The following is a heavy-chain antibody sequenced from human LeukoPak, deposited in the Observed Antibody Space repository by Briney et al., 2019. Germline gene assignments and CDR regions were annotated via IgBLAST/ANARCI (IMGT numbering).Heavy chain of an antibody. CDR3: ARANDIRTYYDFWSGYYTPKPDYFDY. CDR2: ISSSSSYI. V-gene: IGHV3-21*01. Sequence: GGSLRLSCAASGFTFSSYSMNWVRQAPGKGLEWVSSISSSSSYIYYADSVKGRFTISRDNAKNSLYLQMNSLRAEDTAVYYCARANDIRTYYDFWSGYYTPKPDYFDYWGQGTLVTVSS. D-gene: IGHD3-3*01. J-gene: IGHJ4*02. CDR1: GFTFSSYS.